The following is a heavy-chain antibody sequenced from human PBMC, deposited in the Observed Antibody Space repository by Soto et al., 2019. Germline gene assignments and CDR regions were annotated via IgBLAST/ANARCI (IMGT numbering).Heavy chain of an antibody. Sequence: AGGSLRLSCAVSGFTFSDHQMDWVRQAPGKGLEWVGRSRDKGEAYSTVYAASVEGRFTISRDDSRNSLYLQMNSLKTEDTAVYYCAAIRLGMDVWGKGTTVTVSS. CDR1: GFTFSDHQ. J-gene: IGHJ6*04. V-gene: IGHV3-72*01. CDR3: AAIRLGMDV. CDR2: SRDKGEAYST.